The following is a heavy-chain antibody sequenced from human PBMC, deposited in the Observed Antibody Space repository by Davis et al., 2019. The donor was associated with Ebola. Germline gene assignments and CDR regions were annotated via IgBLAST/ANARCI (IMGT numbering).Heavy chain of an antibody. V-gene: IGHV3-30-3*01. CDR3: ARGSLPSLSGYMDV. CDR1: GFTFSSYA. CDR2: ISYDGSNK. Sequence: GESLKISCSASGFTFSSYAMHWVRQAPGKGLEWVAVISYDGSNKYYADSVKGRFTISRDNSKNTLYLQMNSLRAEDTAVYYCARGSLPSLSGYMDVWGKGTTVTVSS. D-gene: IGHD3-10*01. J-gene: IGHJ6*03.